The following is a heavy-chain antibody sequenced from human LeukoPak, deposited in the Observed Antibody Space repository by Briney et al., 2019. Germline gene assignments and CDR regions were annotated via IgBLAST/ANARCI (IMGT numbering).Heavy chain of an antibody. CDR1: GGTFSSYA. J-gene: IGHJ3*02. CDR2: IIPILGIA. V-gene: IGHV1-69*04. Sequence: SVKVSCKASGGTFSSYAISWVRQAPGQGLEWMGRIIPILGIANYAQKFQGRVTITADKSTSTAYMELSSLRSEDTAVYYCARYCSSTSCLTIRDAFDIWGQGTMVTVSS. CDR3: ARYCSSTSCLTIRDAFDI. D-gene: IGHD2-2*01.